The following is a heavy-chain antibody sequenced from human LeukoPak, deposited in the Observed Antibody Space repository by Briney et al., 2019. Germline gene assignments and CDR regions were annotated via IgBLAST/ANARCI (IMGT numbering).Heavy chain of an antibody. V-gene: IGHV1-8*02. CDR1: GYTFTSYD. D-gene: IGHD3-22*01. Sequence: ASVKVSCKASGYTFTSYDINWVRQATGQGLEWMGWMNPNSGNTGYAQKFQGRVTMTEDTSTDTAYMELSSLRSEDTAVYYCATGDSSGTFDYWGQGTLVTVSS. CDR2: MNPNSGNT. CDR3: ATGDSSGTFDY. J-gene: IGHJ4*02.